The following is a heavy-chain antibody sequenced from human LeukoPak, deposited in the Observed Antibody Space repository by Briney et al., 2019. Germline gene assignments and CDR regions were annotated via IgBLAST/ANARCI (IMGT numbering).Heavy chain of an antibody. Sequence: PSETLSLTCTVSGGSISSSSYYWGWIRQPPGKGLEWIGSIYYSGSTYYNPSLKSRVTISVDTSKNQFSLKLSSVTAADTAVYYCARATPYYDSSGYYSPMDVWGKGTTVTVSS. D-gene: IGHD3-22*01. CDR2: IYYSGST. CDR1: GGSISSSSYY. CDR3: ARATPYYDSSGYYSPMDV. V-gene: IGHV4-39*01. J-gene: IGHJ6*03.